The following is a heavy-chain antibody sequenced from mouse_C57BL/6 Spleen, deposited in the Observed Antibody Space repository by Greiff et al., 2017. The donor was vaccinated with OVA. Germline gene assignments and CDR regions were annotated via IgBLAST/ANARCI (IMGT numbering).Heavy chain of an antibody. CDR2: IYPGDGDT. Sequence: QVQLQQSGAELVKPGASVKISCKASGYAFSSYWMNWVKQRPGKGLEGIGQIYPGDGDTNYNGKFKGKATLTADKSSSTAYMQLSSLTSEDSAVYFCARKDYGSSPSYAMDYWGQGTSVTVSP. CDR3: ARKDYGSSPSYAMDY. V-gene: IGHV1-80*01. J-gene: IGHJ4*01. D-gene: IGHD1-1*01. CDR1: GYAFSSYW.